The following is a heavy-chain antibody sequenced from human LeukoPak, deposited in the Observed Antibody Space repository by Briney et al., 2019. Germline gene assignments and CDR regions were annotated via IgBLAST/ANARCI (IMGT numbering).Heavy chain of an antibody. CDR1: GDSINSGSYY. J-gene: IGHJ4*02. CDR2: FHTTRGT. D-gene: IGHD3-22*01. CDR3: ARGTTYDTGTNYYFNY. Sequence: PSETLSLTCTVSGDSINSGSYYWTWIRQPAGKGLEWVGRFHTTRGTRYNPSHRSRITISLDTSKNQFSLNLSSVTAADTAVYYCARGTTYDTGTNYYFNYWGQGILVTVSS. V-gene: IGHV4-61*02.